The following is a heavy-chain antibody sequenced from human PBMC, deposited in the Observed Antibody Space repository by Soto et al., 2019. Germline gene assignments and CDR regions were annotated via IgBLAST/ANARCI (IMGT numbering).Heavy chain of an antibody. Sequence: SVKVSCKASGGTFSSYAISWVRQAPGQGLEWMGGIIPIFGTANYAQKFQGRVTITADESTSTAYMELSSLRSEDTAVYYCARKTSNRQLWTHGGRGTLFPASS. CDR1: GGTFSSYA. V-gene: IGHV1-69*13. CDR3: ARKTSNRQLWTH. CDR2: IIPIFGTA. D-gene: IGHD5-18*01. J-gene: IGHJ4*02.